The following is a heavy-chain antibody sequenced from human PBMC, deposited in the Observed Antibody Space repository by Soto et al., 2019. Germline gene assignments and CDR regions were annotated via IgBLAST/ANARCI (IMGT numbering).Heavy chain of an antibody. CDR2: INAGNGNT. CDR1: GYTFTSYA. CDR3: ARVGDYTYGSGSEPFYYFDY. V-gene: IGHV1-3*01. Sequence: ASVKVSCKASGYTFTSYAMHWVRQAPGQRLGWMGWINAGNGNTKYSQKFQGRVTITRDTSASTAYMELSSLRSEDTAVYYCARVGDYTYGSGSEPFYYFDYWGQGTLVTVSS. J-gene: IGHJ4*02. D-gene: IGHD3-10*01.